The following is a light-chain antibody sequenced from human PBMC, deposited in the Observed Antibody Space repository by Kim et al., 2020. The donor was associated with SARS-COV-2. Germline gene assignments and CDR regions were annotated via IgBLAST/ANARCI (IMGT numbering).Light chain of an antibody. CDR2: AVT. CDR1: RRDSGGFEY. V-gene: IGLV2-14*03. CDR3: SSKTSSSTLV. Sequence: GQSLTNSWTGNRRDSGGFEYVSWYQQNPGKAPRLLIFAVTNRASGVSTRFSASKSGNTASLTISGLQADDEADYYCSSKTSSSTLVFGGGTQLTVL. J-gene: IGLJ2*01.